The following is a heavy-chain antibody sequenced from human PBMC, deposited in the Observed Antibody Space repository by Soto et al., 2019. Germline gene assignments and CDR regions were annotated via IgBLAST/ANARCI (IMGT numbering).Heavy chain of an antibody. CDR3: ARANVVPAAGWFDP. CDR2: INHSGST. CDR1: GGSFSGYY. D-gene: IGHD2-2*01. V-gene: IGHV4-34*01. Sequence: PSETLSLTCAVYGGSFSGYYWSWIRQPPGKGLEWIGEINHSGSTNYNPSLKSRVTISADTSKNQFSLKLSSVTAADTAVYYCARANVVPAAGWFDPWGQGTLVTVSS. J-gene: IGHJ5*02.